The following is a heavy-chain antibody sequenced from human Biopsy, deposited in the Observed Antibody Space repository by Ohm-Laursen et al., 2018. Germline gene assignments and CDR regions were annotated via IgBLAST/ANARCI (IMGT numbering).Heavy chain of an antibody. CDR2: IDTINGGA. Sequence: ASVKVSCKASGYTFTDYYVHWVRQAPGHGLEWMGWIDTINGGARYAQKFQGRVTMTRDTSISTDYMELSRLTSDDTAVYYCVLASFDYWGQGTLVTVPS. V-gene: IGHV1-2*02. J-gene: IGHJ4*02. CDR1: GYTFTDYY. CDR3: VLASFDY.